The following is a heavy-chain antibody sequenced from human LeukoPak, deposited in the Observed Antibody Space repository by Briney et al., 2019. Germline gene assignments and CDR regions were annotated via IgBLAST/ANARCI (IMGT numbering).Heavy chain of an antibody. Sequence: SQTLSLTCAISGDSVSTRSAAWNWFRQSPLRGLEWLERTYYKSRWYNDYAVSVKSRININPDTSRNQFSLQLNSVTPEDTAVYYCARVARSDTSGTYADNWFDPWGQGILVTVSS. CDR2: TYYKSRWYN. CDR3: ARVARSDTSGTYADNWFDP. J-gene: IGHJ5*02. V-gene: IGHV6-1*01. D-gene: IGHD1-26*01. CDR1: GDSVSTRSAA.